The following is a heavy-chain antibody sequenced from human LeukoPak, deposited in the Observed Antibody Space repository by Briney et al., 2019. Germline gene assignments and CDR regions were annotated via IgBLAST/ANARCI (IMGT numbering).Heavy chain of an antibody. V-gene: IGHV3-74*01. CDR3: ANRQPLYSSSWYYFDY. Sequence: PGGSLRLSCAASGFTFSSYWMHWVRQAPGKGLVWVSRIKNDGSSTTYADSVKGRFTVSRDNSKNTLYLQMNSLRAEDTAVYYCANRQPLYSSSWYYFDYWGQGTLVTVSS. CDR1: GFTFSSYW. J-gene: IGHJ4*02. CDR2: IKNDGSST. D-gene: IGHD6-13*01.